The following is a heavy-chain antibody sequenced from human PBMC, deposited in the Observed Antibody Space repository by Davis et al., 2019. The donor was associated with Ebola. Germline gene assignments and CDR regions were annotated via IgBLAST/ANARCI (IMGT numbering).Heavy chain of an antibody. D-gene: IGHD2-21*02. CDR1: GFTFSSYG. V-gene: IGHV3-33*01. Sequence: GESLKISCAASGFTFSSYGMHWVRQAPGKGLEWVAVIWYDGSNKYYADSVKGRFTISRDNSKNTLYLQMKSLRAEDTAVYYCVRDPALVVTGGGWFFGLWGRGTLVTVSS. J-gene: IGHJ2*01. CDR3: VRDPALVVTGGGWFFGL. CDR2: IWYDGSNK.